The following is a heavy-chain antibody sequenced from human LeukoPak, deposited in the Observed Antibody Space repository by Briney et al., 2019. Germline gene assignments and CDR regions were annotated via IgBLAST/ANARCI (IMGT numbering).Heavy chain of an antibody. Sequence: GGSLRLSCAASGFTFDDYAMHWVRQAPGKGLEWVSGISWNSGSIGYADSVKGRFTISRDNAKNSLYLQMNSLRAEDTALYYCAKDINYYDSSGYHYWGQGTLVTVSS. J-gene: IGHJ4*02. CDR3: AKDINYYDSSGYHY. V-gene: IGHV3-9*01. D-gene: IGHD3-22*01. CDR2: ISWNSGSI. CDR1: GFTFDDYA.